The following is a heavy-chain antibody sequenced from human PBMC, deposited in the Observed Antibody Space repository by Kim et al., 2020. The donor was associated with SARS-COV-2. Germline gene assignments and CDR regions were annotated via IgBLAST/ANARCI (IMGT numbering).Heavy chain of an antibody. D-gene: IGHD3-22*01. CDR3: AKGLASAYYSMIVVVITGNYFDY. J-gene: IGHJ4*02. V-gene: IGHV4-34*01. CDR1: GGSFSGHH. Sequence: SETLSLTCAVYGGSFSGHHWSWIRQPPGKGLEWIGEINHSGSTNYNPSLKSRVTISVDMSKNQFSLKLSSVTAADTAVYYCAKGLASAYYSMIVVVITGNYFDYWGQGTLVTVSS. CDR2: INHSGST.